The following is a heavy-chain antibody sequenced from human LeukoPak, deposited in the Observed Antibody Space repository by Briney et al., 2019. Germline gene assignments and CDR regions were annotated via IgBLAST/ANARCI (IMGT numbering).Heavy chain of an antibody. D-gene: IGHD3-22*01. V-gene: IGHV3-33*01. J-gene: IGHJ5*02. CDR2: IWYDGSNK. CDR1: GFTFSSYG. CDR3: ASAYDSSGYPNWFDP. Sequence: PGRSLRLSCAASGFTFSSYGMHWVRQAPGKGLEWVAVIWYDGSNKYYADSVKGRFTISRDNSKNTLYLQMNSLTAEDTAVYYCASAYDSSGYPNWFDPWGQGTLVTVSS.